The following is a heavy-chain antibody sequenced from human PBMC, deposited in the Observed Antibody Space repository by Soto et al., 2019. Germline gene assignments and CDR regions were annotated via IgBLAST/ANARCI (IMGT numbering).Heavy chain of an antibody. V-gene: IGHV1-2*04. Sequence: VASVKVSCKASGYTFTGYYMHWVRQAPGQGLEWMGWINPNSGGTNYAQKFQGWVTMTRDTSISTAYMELSRLRSDDTAVYYCARVPSDFWSGPTSRYGMDVWGQGTTVTVSS. D-gene: IGHD3-3*01. CDR3: ARVPSDFWSGPTSRYGMDV. J-gene: IGHJ6*02. CDR1: GYTFTGYY. CDR2: INPNSGGT.